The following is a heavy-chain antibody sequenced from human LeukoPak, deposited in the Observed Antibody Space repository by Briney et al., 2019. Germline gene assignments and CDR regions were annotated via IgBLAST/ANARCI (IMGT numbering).Heavy chain of an antibody. CDR2: IYYSGST. D-gene: IGHD6-19*01. CDR3: AREIVAGIVDY. CDR1: GGSISSYY. V-gene: IGHV4-59*01. J-gene: IGHJ4*02. Sequence: SETLSLTCTVSGGSISSYYWSWIRQPPGKGLGWIGYIYYSGSTNYNPSLKSRVTISVDTSKNQFSLKLSSVTAADTAVYYCAREIVAGIVDYWGQGTLVTVSS.